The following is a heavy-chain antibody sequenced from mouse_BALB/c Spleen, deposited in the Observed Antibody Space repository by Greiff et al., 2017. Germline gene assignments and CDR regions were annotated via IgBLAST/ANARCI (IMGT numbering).Heavy chain of an antibody. V-gene: IGHV1-87*01. J-gene: IGHJ4*01. Sequence: VQRVESGAELARPGASVKLSCKASGYTFTSYWMQWVKQRPGQGLEWIGAIYPGDGDTRYTQKFKGKATLTADKSSSTAYMQLSSLASEDSAVYYCARSPSFYAMDYWGQGTSVTVSS. CDR2: IYPGDGDT. CDR3: ARSPSFYAMDY. CDR1: GYTFTSYW.